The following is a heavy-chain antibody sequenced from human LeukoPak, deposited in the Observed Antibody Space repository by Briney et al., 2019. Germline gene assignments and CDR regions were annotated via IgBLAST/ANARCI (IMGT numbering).Heavy chain of an antibody. V-gene: IGHV3-11*04. Sequence: GGSLRLSCAASGFTFSDYYMHWIRQAPGKGLEWVSYISGGGGNIYYADSVRGRFTISRDNAKNSLHLQLNSLRAEDTAVYYCAREACSGGSCYLFRVQGTFDIWGQGTMVTVSS. D-gene: IGHD2-15*01. CDR3: AREACSGGSCYLFRVQGTFDI. CDR2: ISGGGGNI. CDR1: GFTFSDYY. J-gene: IGHJ3*02.